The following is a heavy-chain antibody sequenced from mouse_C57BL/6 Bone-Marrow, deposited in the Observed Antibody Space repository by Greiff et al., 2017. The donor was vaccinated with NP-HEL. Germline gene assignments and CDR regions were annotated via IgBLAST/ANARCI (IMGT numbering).Heavy chain of an antibody. CDR1: GYSFTDYN. CDR2: INPNYGTT. D-gene: IGHD2-2*01. V-gene: IGHV1-39*01. CDR3: AREGIYYGYPIDGAMDY. Sequence: EVQLQQSGPELVKPGASVKISCKASGYSFTDYNMHWVKQSNGKSLEWIGVINPNYGTTSYNQKFKGKATLTVDQSSSTAYMQLNSLTSEDSAVYYCAREGIYYGYPIDGAMDYWGQGTSVTVSS. J-gene: IGHJ4*01.